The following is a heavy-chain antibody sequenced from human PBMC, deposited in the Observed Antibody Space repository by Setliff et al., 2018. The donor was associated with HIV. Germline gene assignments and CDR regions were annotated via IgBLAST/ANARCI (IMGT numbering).Heavy chain of an antibody. Sequence: GESLKISCKGSGYSFTSHWIGWVRQMPGKGLEWMGIIYPGDSDTRYSPSFQGQVTISADKSISTAYLQWSSLKASDTAMYYCARRYYDFWSGYPFDYWGQGTLVTVSS. J-gene: IGHJ4*02. D-gene: IGHD3-3*01. CDR3: ARRYYDFWSGYPFDY. CDR1: GYSFTSHW. V-gene: IGHV5-51*01. CDR2: IYPGDSDT.